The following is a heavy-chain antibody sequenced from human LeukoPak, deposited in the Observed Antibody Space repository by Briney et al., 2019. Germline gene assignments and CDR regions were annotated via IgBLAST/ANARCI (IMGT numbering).Heavy chain of an antibody. Sequence: SETLSLTCTVSGGSISSYYWSWIRQPPGKGPEWIGYINYSGSTNYNPSLKSRVTISVDTSKNQFSLKLSSVTAADTAVYYCARAGSSWYVDVWGKGTTVTVSS. D-gene: IGHD6-13*01. CDR2: INYSGST. CDR3: ARAGSSWYVDV. CDR1: GGSISSYY. J-gene: IGHJ6*03. V-gene: IGHV4-59*01.